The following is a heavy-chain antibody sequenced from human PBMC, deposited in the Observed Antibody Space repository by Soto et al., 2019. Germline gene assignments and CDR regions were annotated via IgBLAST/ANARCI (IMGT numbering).Heavy chain of an antibody. J-gene: IGHJ4*02. D-gene: IGHD6-19*01. Sequence: GGSLRLSCAASGFTFSSYAMSWVRQAPGKGLEWVSGISGSGGGTNYADSVKDRFTISRDNSKNTLYLQMNSLRAEDTAVYYCAKPSRQYPSGPETSDYWGQGTLVTVSS. CDR3: AKPSRQYPSGPETSDY. CDR2: ISGSGGGT. V-gene: IGHV3-23*01. CDR1: GFTFSSYA.